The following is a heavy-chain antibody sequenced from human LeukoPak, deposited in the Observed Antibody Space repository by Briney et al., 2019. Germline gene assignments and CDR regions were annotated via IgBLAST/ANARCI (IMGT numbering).Heavy chain of an antibody. D-gene: IGHD5-12*01. CDR2: MYPNSGNT. V-gene: IGHV1-8*01. CDR3: ARSGLRLYYFDY. CDR1: GYTFTSYD. J-gene: IGHJ4*02. Sequence: ASVKVSCKASGYTFTSYDINWVRQATGQGLEWMGWMYPNSGNTGYAQKFQGRVTMTRNTSISTAYMELSSLRSEDTAVYYCARSGLRLYYFDYWGQGTLVTVSS.